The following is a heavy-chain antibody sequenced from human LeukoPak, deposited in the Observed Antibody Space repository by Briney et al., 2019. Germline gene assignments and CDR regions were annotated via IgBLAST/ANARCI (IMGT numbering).Heavy chain of an antibody. CDR1: GDSISTYY. D-gene: IGHD6-19*01. CDR2: IYYRVTS. CDR3: ARVGRGYSSGWIDY. Sequence: SETLSLTCTVSGDSISTYYWSWIRQPPGKGLEWIGYIYYRVTSDYNPSLKSRVTMSVDMSKNQFSLKLSSVTAADTAVYYCARVGRGYSSGWIDYWGQGTLVTVSS. J-gene: IGHJ4*02. V-gene: IGHV4-59*01.